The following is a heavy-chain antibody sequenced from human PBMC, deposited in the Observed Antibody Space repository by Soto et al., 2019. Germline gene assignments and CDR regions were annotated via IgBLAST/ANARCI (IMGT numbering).Heavy chain of an antibody. J-gene: IGHJ4*02. CDR3: AKVGLGSGWYFDY. CDR1: GFTFSSSA. V-gene: IGHV3-23*01. CDR2: ISGSGGST. D-gene: IGHD6-19*01. Sequence: EVQLLESGGGLVQPGGSLRLSCAASGFTFSSSAMSWVRQAPGTGLEWVSAISGSGGSTYYADSVKGRFTISRDNSKNTLYLQMNSLRAEDTAVYYCAKVGLGSGWYFDYWGQGTLVTVSS.